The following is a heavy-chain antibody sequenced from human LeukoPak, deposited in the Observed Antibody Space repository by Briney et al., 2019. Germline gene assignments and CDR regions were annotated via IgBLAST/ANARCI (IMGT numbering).Heavy chain of an antibody. CDR3: ARAHAERWLQPYFDY. V-gene: IGHV4-59*01. J-gene: IGHJ4*02. CDR1: GGSISSYY. D-gene: IGHD5-24*01. Sequence: SETLSLTCTVSGGSISSYYWSWLRQPPGKGLKWIGYIYYSGSTNYNPSLKSRVTISVDTSKNQFSLKLSSVTAADTAVYYCARAHAERWLQPYFDYWVQGTLVSVSS. CDR2: IYYSGST.